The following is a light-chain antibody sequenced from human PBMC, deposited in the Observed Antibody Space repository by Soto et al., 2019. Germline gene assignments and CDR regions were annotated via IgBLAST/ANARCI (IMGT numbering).Light chain of an antibody. CDR3: RQYNNWPRT. CDR1: QYVGTR. V-gene: IGKV3D-15*01. J-gene: IGKJ5*01. Sequence: EIVLTQSPATLSSSPGETATLSCRASQYVGTRLAWYQHKPGQAPRLLIYYTSNRATGIPARFSGSGSGTDFTLTISSLQSEDFAVYYCRQYNNWPRTFGQGTRLEIK. CDR2: YTS.